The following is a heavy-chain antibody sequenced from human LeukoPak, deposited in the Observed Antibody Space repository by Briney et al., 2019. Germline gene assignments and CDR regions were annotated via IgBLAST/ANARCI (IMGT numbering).Heavy chain of an antibody. J-gene: IGHJ4*02. V-gene: IGHV3-7*01. Sequence: PGGSLRLSCAASDFSFSNYWMTWLRQAPGKGLEWVANIRGDGSLKYYLDSVKGRFTISRDNAKNSLYLQMNSLRAEDTAVYYCARDGEGGYYDSSGYWGGWGQGTLVTVSS. CDR2: IRGDGSLK. CDR3: ARDGEGGYYDSSGYWGG. D-gene: IGHD3-22*01. CDR1: DFSFSNYW.